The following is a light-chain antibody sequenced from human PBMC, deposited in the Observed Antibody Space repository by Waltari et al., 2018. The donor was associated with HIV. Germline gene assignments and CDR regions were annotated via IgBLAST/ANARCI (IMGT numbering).Light chain of an antibody. CDR3: GTWDNNLSAFWV. V-gene: IGLV1-51*01. CDR1: SSTIGNNF. J-gene: IGLJ3*02. Sequence: QSVLTQPPSVSAAPGQKVTISCSGSSSTIGNNFVSWYQQLPTTAPKLLIYDTNKRPSVIPDRFSASKSGTSATLAITGLQTGDEAVYYCGTWDNNLSAFWVFGGGTKVTVL. CDR2: DTN.